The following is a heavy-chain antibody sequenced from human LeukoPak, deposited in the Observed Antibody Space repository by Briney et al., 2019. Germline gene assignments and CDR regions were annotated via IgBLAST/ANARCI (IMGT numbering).Heavy chain of an antibody. V-gene: IGHV5-51*01. J-gene: IGHJ6*03. CDR2: IYPGDSDT. CDR1: GCSFTSYW. Sequence: GEALKISCKGSGCSFTSYWIGWVRQMPGEGLEWMGIIYPGDSDTRYSPSFQGQVTISADKSISTAYLQWSSLKASDTAMYYCARHHSDRGDTDYYYYYYMDVWGKGTTVTVSS. D-gene: IGHD4-17*01. CDR3: ARHHSDRGDTDYYYYYYMDV.